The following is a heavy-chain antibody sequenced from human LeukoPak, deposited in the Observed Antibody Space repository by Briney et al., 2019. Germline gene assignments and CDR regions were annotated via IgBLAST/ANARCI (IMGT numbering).Heavy chain of an antibody. CDR2: INWNGGST. J-gene: IGHJ4*02. CDR1: GFTFDDYG. Sequence: GGSLRLSCAASGFTFDDYGMSWVRQAPGKGLEWVSGINWNGGSTGYADSVKGRFTISRDNAKNSLYLQMNSLRVEDTAVYYCARCTTGRTFGSLREIKRSREIDYWGQGTLVTVSS. CDR3: ARCTTGRTFGSLREIKRSREIDY. D-gene: IGHD1-1*01. V-gene: IGHV3-20*04.